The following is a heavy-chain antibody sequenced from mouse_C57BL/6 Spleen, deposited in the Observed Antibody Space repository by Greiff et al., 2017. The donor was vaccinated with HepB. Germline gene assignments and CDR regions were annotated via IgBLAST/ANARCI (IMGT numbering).Heavy chain of an antibody. CDR1: GYTFTSYW. J-gene: IGHJ3*01. V-gene: IGHV1-64*01. Sequence: QVQLQQPGAELVKPGASVKLSCKASGYTFTSYWMHWVKQRPGQGLEWIGMIHPNSGRTNYNEKFKSKAKLPVDKSSSTAYMQLSSRTSEDSAVYSCARWDYGAWFAYWGQGTLVTVSA. D-gene: IGHD2-4*01. CDR3: ARWDYGAWFAY. CDR2: IHPNSGRT.